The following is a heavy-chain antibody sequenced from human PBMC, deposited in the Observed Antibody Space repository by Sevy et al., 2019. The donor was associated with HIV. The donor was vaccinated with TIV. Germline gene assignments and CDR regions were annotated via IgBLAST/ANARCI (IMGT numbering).Heavy chain of an antibody. V-gene: IGHV3-30*04. J-gene: IGHJ6*02. CDR2: ISYDGSIK. CDR3: AGERTYYYDSSGSDYGYYGMDV. CDR1: GFTVSTYA. D-gene: IGHD3-22*01. Sequence: GGSLRLSCAASGFTVSTYAMHWVRQAPGKGLEWVAVISYDGSIKYSADSVKGRLTISRDNSKNTLYLQMNSLRPEDTAVYYCAGERTYYYDSSGSDYGYYGMDVWGQGATVTVSS.